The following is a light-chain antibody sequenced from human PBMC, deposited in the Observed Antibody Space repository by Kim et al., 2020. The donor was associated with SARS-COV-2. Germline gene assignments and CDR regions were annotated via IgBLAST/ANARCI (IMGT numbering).Light chain of an antibody. Sequence: SYELTQPPSVSVSPGKTAIITCSGNELGDKNVCWYQQKAGQSPVLVIYEDRKRPSGIPERVSGSNSGNTATLTISGTQAMDEADYYCQAWDSRTVVFGGGTKLTVL. V-gene: IGLV3-1*01. CDR3: QAWDSRTVV. CDR2: EDR. J-gene: IGLJ2*01. CDR1: ELGDKN.